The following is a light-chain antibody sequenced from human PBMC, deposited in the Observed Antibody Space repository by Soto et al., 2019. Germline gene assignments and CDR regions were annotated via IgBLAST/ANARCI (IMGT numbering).Light chain of an antibody. V-gene: IGKV1-6*01. J-gene: IGKJ5*01. Sequence: AIPMTQSPSSLSASVGDRVTITCRASRGIRNDLGWYQQKPGKAPNLLVFAASNLQSGVPSRFSGSGSGTDFTLTISSLQPEDFATYYCLQTYDYPLTFGQGTRLEIK. CDR2: AAS. CDR1: RGIRND. CDR3: LQTYDYPLT.